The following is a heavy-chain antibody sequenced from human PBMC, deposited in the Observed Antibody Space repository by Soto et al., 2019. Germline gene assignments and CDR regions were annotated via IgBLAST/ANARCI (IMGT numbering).Heavy chain of an antibody. CDR1: GASITFGGYS. J-gene: IGHJ4*02. Sequence: SETLSLTCTVSGASITFGGYSWSWIRQTPGKGLEWIGYINHLETTFYNPSFESRLTLSIDRAKNQFSLKLHSMSAADRAVYFCARGGGSDSFDYWGQGTLVTVSS. CDR2: INHLETT. D-gene: IGHD1-26*01. V-gene: IGHV4-30-2*01. CDR3: ARGGGSDSFDY.